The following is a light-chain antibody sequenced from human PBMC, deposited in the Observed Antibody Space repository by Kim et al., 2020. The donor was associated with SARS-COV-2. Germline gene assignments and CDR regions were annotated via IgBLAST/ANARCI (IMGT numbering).Light chain of an antibody. CDR3: ASWDDILNGPM. CDR2: RND. J-gene: IGLJ3*02. Sequence: GTPGQRVTISCSGSSSNFVYGYQQLPGTAPKLVIYRNDQRPSGVPDRFSGSKSGTSASLAISGLRSDDEADFYCASWDDILNGPMFGGGTQLTVL. V-gene: IGLV1-47*01. CDR1: SSNF.